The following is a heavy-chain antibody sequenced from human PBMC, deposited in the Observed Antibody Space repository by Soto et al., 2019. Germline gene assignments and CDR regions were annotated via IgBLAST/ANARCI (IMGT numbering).Heavy chain of an antibody. D-gene: IGHD5-12*01. J-gene: IGHJ4*02. Sequence: GAPVKVSCKASGYTFTSYGISWVRQAPGQGLEWMGWISAYNGNTNYAQKLQGRVTMTTDTSTSTAYMELRSLRSDDTAVYYCARDVGVATITTPFDYWGPGTLVTVFS. CDR2: ISAYNGNT. V-gene: IGHV1-18*04. CDR1: GYTFTSYG. CDR3: ARDVGVATITTPFDY.